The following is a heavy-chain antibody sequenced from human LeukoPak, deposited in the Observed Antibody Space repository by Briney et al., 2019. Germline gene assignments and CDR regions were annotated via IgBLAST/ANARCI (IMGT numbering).Heavy chain of an antibody. Sequence: GASVKVSCKASGYTFISYGINWVRQAPGQGLEWMGWISAYNGNTNYAQKLQGGVTMTTDTSTSTAYMELRSLRSDDTAVYYCARFEGIAAAGLGVHYYYYMDVWGKGTTVTVSS. J-gene: IGHJ6*03. D-gene: IGHD6-13*01. V-gene: IGHV1-18*01. CDR2: ISAYNGNT. CDR1: GYTFISYG. CDR3: ARFEGIAAAGLGVHYYYYMDV.